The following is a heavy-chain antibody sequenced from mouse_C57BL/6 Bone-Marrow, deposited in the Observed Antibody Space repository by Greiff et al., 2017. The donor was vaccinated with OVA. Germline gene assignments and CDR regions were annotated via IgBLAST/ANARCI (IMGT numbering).Heavy chain of an antibody. J-gene: IGHJ3*01. Sequence: EVHLVESGGGLVKPGGSLKLSCAASGFTFSSYAMSWVRQTPEKRLEWVATISDGGSYTYYPDNVKGRFTISRDNAKNNLYLQMSHLKSEDTAMYYCAREWGNWSFAYWGQGTLVTVSA. CDR2: ISDGGSYT. CDR1: GFTFSSYA. V-gene: IGHV5-4*01. CDR3: AREWGNWSFAY. D-gene: IGHD2-1*01.